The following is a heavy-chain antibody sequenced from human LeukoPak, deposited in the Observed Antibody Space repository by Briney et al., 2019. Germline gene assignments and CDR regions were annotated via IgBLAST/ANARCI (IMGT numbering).Heavy chain of an antibody. D-gene: IGHD1-1*01. Sequence: GESLKISCNVSGYSFTSYWIGWVRQMPGKGLECMGIIYPGDSDTRYSPSFQGQVTVSADKSISTAYLQWSSLKASDTAMYYCARHETGPYFDYWGQGTLVTVSS. CDR3: ARHETGPYFDY. J-gene: IGHJ4*02. CDR1: GYSFTSYW. V-gene: IGHV5-51*01. CDR2: IYPGDSDT.